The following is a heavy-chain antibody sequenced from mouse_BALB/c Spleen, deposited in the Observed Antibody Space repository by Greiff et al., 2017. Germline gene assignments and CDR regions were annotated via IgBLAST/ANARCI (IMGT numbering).Heavy chain of an antibody. CDR3: ARKMITTRGGYAMDY. Sequence: VQLVESGPGLVQPSQSLSITCTVSGFSLTSYGVHWVRQSPGKGLEWLGVIWSGGSTDYNAAFISRLSISKDNSKSQVFFKMNSLQANDTAIYYCARKMITTRGGYAMDYWGQGTSVTVSS. CDR1: GFSLTSYG. D-gene: IGHD2-4*01. CDR2: IWSGGST. J-gene: IGHJ4*01. V-gene: IGHV2-2*02.